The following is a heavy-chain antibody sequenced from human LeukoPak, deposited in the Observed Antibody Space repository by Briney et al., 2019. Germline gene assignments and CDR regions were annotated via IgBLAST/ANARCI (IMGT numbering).Heavy chain of an antibody. V-gene: IGHV1-46*01. Sequence: ASVKVSCKASGYTFTSYYVHWVRQAPGQGLEWMGIINPSGGSTSYAQKFQGRVTMTRDTSTSTIYMELSSLRSEDTAVYYCARDRDCSSTSCYPSSFDYWGQGTLVTVSS. D-gene: IGHD2-2*01. J-gene: IGHJ4*02. CDR1: GYTFTSYY. CDR3: ARDRDCSSTSCYPSSFDY. CDR2: INPSGGST.